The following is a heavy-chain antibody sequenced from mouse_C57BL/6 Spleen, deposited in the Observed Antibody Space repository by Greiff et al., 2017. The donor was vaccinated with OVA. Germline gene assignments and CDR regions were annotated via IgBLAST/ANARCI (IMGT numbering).Heavy chain of an antibody. J-gene: IGHJ2*01. CDR3: ARDSLGGDY. CDR2: ISDGGSYT. CDR1: GFTFSSYA. Sequence: EVHLVESGGGLVKPGGSLKLSCAASGFTFSSYAMSWVRQTPEKRLEWVATISDGGSYTYYPDNVKGRFTISRDNAKNNLYLQMSHLKSEDTAMYYCARDSLGGDYWGQGTTLTVSS. D-gene: IGHD2-12*01. V-gene: IGHV5-4*01.